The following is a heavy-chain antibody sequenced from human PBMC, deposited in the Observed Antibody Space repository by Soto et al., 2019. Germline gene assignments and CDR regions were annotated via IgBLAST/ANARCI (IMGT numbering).Heavy chain of an antibody. D-gene: IGHD2-21*01. J-gene: IGHJ4*02. Sequence: VQLLESGGGLVQPGGSLRLSCAASGLTFSRFAMTWVRQAPGKGLEWVSGISDSGENTYYADSVKGRFAISRDNSRSTHYLQMNSLRAEDTAVYYCTGETYCFDYWGPGTLVTVSS. CDR1: GLTFSRFA. CDR3: TGETYCFDY. V-gene: IGHV3-23*01. CDR2: ISDSGENT.